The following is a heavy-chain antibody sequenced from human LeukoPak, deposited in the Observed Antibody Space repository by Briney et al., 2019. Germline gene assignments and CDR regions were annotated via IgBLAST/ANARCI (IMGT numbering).Heavy chain of an antibody. CDR3: ARDLYGDYSFDY. CDR1: GFTFSSYS. Sequence: GGSLRLSCAASGFTFSSYSMNWVRQAPGKRLEWVSSISSSSSYYADSVKGRFTISRDNAKNLLFLQMNSLRAEDTALYYCARDLYGDYSFDYWGQGTLVTVSS. J-gene: IGHJ4*02. D-gene: IGHD4-17*01. CDR2: ISSSSS. V-gene: IGHV3-21*01.